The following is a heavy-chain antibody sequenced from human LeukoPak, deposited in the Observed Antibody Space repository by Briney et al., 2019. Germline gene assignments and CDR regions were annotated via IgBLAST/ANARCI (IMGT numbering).Heavy chain of an antibody. V-gene: IGHV3-30*04. CDR3: AKEGRWLQLGGAFDI. J-gene: IGHJ3*02. D-gene: IGHD5-24*01. CDR2: ISSDENNK. Sequence: PGRSLRLSCTASGFTLGDYAMSWVRQAPGKGLEWVSVISSDENNKYYADSVKGRFTISRDNSKNTLYLQMSSLRPEDTAVYYCAKEGRWLQLGGAFDIWGQGTMVTVSS. CDR1: GFTLGDYA.